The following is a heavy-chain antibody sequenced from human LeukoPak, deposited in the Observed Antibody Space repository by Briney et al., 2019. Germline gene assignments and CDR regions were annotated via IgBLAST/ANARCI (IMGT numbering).Heavy chain of an antibody. J-gene: IGHJ3*01. V-gene: IGHV3-53*01. Sequence: PGGSLRLSCTPSGLTVSRNHMSWVREATGRGLKGLSIIYSGGTTYYADSVKGRFTISRDNSKNTLYLQMNTLRAEDTAVYYCARDADYGGSPDAFDVWGRGTIVTVSS. D-gene: IGHD4-23*01. CDR3: ARDADYGGSPDAFDV. CDR2: IYSGGTT. CDR1: GLTVSRNH.